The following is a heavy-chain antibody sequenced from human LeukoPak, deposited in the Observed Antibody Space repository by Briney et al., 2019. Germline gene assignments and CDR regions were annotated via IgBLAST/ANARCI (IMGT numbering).Heavy chain of an antibody. V-gene: IGHV3-9*01. CDR3: AKDSNYYGSGTYYSS. CDR1: GFTFDDYA. CDR2: ITWNSGTI. J-gene: IGHJ5*02. D-gene: IGHD3-10*01. Sequence: GGSLRLSCAASGFTFDDYAMHWVRQAPGKGVEGVSGITWNSGTIDYADSVNRLFTISRHNANKSLYLQINSLRAEDTALYYCAKDSNYYGSGTYYSSWGQGTLVTVSS.